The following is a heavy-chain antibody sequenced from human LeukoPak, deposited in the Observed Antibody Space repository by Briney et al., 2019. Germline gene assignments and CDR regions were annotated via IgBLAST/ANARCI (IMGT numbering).Heavy chain of an antibody. D-gene: IGHD2-15*01. CDR2: INHGGST. J-gene: IGHJ4*02. CDR3: ARDKDMGFEY. V-gene: IGHV4-34*01. Sequence: SETLPLICAVYGGSFSGYYWSWIRQPPGKGLEWIGEINHGGSTNYNPSLKSRITMSVDTSKNQFSLKLSSVTAADTAVYYCARDKDMGFEYWAQGTLVTVSS. CDR1: GGSFSGYY.